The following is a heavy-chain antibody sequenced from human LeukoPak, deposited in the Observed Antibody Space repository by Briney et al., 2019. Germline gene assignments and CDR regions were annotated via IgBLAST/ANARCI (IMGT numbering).Heavy chain of an antibody. CDR1: GFTFSTYG. J-gene: IGHJ4*02. CDR2: IWQDGSNK. V-gene: IGHV3-33*01. CDR3: ARGGSGYSYGKIDS. Sequence: GGSLRLSCAASGFTFSTYGMHWVRQAPGKGLEWVAFIWQDGSNKYYADFVKGRFTISRDNAKNSLYLQMNSLRDEDTAVYYCARGGSGYSYGKIDSWGQGILVTVSS. D-gene: IGHD5-18*01.